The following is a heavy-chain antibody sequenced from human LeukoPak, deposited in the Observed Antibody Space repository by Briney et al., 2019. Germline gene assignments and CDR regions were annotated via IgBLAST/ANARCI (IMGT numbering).Heavy chain of an antibody. D-gene: IGHD3-3*01. J-gene: IGHJ6*03. CDR3: ARVVDFWSGYYYRVYYYYMDV. Sequence: PSETLSLTCTVSNGSTSSYYWSWIRQPPGKGLEWIGYISYSGSTNYNPSLKSRVTISIDTSKNQFSLKLSSVTAADTAVYYCARVVDFWSGYYYRVYYYYMDVWGKGTTVTVSS. V-gene: IGHV4-59*01. CDR2: ISYSGST. CDR1: NGSTSSYY.